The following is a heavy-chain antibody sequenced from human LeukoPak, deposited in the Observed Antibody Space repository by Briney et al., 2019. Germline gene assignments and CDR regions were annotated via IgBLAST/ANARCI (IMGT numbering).Heavy chain of an antibody. J-gene: IGHJ4*02. CDR1: GFTFDDYA. CDR2: ISYDGSNK. CDR3: ARGIAARFVGEGVGYYFDY. Sequence: PGGSLRLSCAASGFTFDDYAMHWVRQAPGKGLEWVAVISYDGSNKYYADSVKGRFTISRNNSKNTLYLQMNSLRAEDTAVYYCARGIAARFVGEGVGYYFDYWGQGTLVTVSS. D-gene: IGHD6-6*01. V-gene: IGHV3-30*04.